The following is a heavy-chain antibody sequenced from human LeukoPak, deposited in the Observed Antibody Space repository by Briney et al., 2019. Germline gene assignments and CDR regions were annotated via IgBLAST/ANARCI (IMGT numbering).Heavy chain of an antibody. J-gene: IGHJ4*02. CDR1: GFTFSRYS. Sequence: GGSLRLSCAASGFTFSRYSMNWVRQAPGKGLEWVSSISISSSYIYYADSVKGRFTMSRDNAKNSLYLQVNSLRAEDTAVYYCAKDMYYDSSGYYPVFDYWGQGTLVTVSS. V-gene: IGHV3-21*04. D-gene: IGHD3-22*01. CDR3: AKDMYYDSSGYYPVFDY. CDR2: ISISSSYI.